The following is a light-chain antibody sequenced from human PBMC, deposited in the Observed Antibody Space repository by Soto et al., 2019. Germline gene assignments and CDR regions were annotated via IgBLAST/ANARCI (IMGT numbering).Light chain of an antibody. J-gene: IGLJ3*02. CDR1: SSDVGGYNY. CDR2: DVN. CDR3: CSYAGTYTQWV. Sequence: QSALTQPRSVSGSPGQSVTISCTGTSSDVGGYNYVSWYQQHPGKAPKLVIYDVNKRPSGVPDRFSDSKSGNTASLTVSGLQAEDEADYSCCSYAGTYTQWVFGGGTKLTVL. V-gene: IGLV2-11*01.